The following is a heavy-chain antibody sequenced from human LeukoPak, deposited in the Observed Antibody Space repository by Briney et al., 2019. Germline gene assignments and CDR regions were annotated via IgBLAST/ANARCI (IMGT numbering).Heavy chain of an antibody. V-gene: IGHV4-34*01. CDR1: GGSFSGCY. Sequence: SETLSLTCAVYGGSFSGCYWSWIRQPPGKGLEWIGEINHSGSTNYNPSLKSRVTISVDTSKNQFSLKLSSVTAADTAVYYCARQRRFARYSSGSFDYWGQGTLVTVSS. J-gene: IGHJ4*02. CDR2: INHSGST. CDR3: ARQRRFARYSSGSFDY. D-gene: IGHD6-19*01.